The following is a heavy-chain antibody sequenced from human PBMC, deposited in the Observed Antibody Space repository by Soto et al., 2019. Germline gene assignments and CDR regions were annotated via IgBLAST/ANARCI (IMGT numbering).Heavy chain of an antibody. CDR3: ASVGSSRFDY. CDR1: GFTFSSYS. CDR2: ISSSSSYI. D-gene: IGHD6-6*01. Sequence: EVQMVESVGGLFKHGGSLRLSGAASGFTFSSYSMNWVRQAPGKGLSWVSSISSSSSYIYYADSVKGRFTISRDNANNSLYLQMTRLRAEETAVYYCASVGSSRFDYWGQGTLVTVSS. J-gene: IGHJ4*02. V-gene: IGHV3-21*01.